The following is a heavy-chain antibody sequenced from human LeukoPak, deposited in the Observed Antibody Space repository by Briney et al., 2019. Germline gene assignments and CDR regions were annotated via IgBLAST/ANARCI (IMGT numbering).Heavy chain of an antibody. J-gene: IGHJ4*02. Sequence: SEPLSLTCTVSGGSVSGYYWSWLRQPPGKGLEWIGYIYYTGATLYSPSLKSRVTMSVDTTENQFSLRLSSVTAADTAVYYCARHDAVPVIRRGYDFWGQGTLVTVSS. CDR2: IYYTGAT. CDR1: GGSVSGYY. V-gene: IGHV4-59*08. CDR3: ARHDAVPVIRRGYDF. D-gene: IGHD2-21*01.